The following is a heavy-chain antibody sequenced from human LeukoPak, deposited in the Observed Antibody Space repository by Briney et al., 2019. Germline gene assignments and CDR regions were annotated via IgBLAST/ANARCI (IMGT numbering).Heavy chain of an antibody. J-gene: IGHJ4*02. Sequence: GGSLRLSCAASGLTFSSYAMSWVRQAPGKGLEWVSAISDSGGKTYYADPVKGRFTISRDNAKNTLYLQMNSLRAEDTAVYYCARDWFHAIDYWGQGTLVTVSS. V-gene: IGHV3-23*01. D-gene: IGHD2/OR15-2a*01. CDR1: GLTFSSYA. CDR3: ARDWFHAIDY. CDR2: ISDSGGKT.